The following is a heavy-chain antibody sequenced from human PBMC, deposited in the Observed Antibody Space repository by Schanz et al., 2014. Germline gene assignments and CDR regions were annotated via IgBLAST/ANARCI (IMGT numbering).Heavy chain of an antibody. Sequence: QLQLQESGPGLVKPSETLSLTCTVSGGSISSGSYYWGWIRQPPGKGLEWIGSIYYSGSTYYNPSHKSRLTIPVDTSKNHFPLKLSSVTAADTAVYYCARHSGYYYYYGMDVWGQGTTVTVSS. V-gene: IGHV4-39*01. CDR1: GGSISSGSYY. CDR2: IYYSGST. J-gene: IGHJ6*02. CDR3: ARHSGYYYYYGMDV.